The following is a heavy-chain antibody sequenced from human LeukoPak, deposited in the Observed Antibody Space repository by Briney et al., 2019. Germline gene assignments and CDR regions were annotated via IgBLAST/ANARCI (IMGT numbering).Heavy chain of an antibody. CDR2: IYYSGST. Sequence: SETLSLTCTVSGGSISSYYWSWIRQPPGKGLEWIGYIYYSGSTNYNPSLKSRVTISVDTSKNQFSLKLSSVTAADTAVYYCARTIAVAGIPAWFDPWGQGTLVTVSP. J-gene: IGHJ5*02. CDR1: GGSISSYY. V-gene: IGHV4-59*08. D-gene: IGHD6-19*01. CDR3: ARTIAVAGIPAWFDP.